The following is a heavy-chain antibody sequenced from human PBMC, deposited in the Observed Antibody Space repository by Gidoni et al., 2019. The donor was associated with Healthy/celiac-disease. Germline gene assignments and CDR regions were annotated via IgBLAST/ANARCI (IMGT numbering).Heavy chain of an antibody. CDR1: GVTCSSHA. V-gene: IGHV3-23*01. CDR3: AKDSGIVVVPAAIVGRWFDP. D-gene: IGHD2-2*01. CDR2: ISGSGGST. J-gene: IGHJ5*02. Sequence: EVQLLESGGGLVQPGGSLTLPCAASGVTCSSHAMRWVRQASGKGLKWVSAISGSGGSTYYADSVKGRFTISRDNSKNTLYLQMNSLRAEDTAVYYCAKDSGIVVVPAAIVGRWFDPWGQGTLVTVSS.